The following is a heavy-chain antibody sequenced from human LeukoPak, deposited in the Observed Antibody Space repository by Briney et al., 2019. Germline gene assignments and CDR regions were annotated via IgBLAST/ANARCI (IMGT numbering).Heavy chain of an antibody. V-gene: IGHV4-39*01. CDR1: GGSISSSSYY. CDR2: IYYSGST. Sequence: SETLSLTCTVSGGSISSSSYYWGWIRQPPGKGLEWIVSIYYSGSTYYNPSLKSRVTISVDTSKNQFSLKLSSVTAADTAVYYCARTIAAAGQRYFDLWGRGTLVTVSS. D-gene: IGHD6-13*01. CDR3: ARTIAAAGQRYFDL. J-gene: IGHJ2*01.